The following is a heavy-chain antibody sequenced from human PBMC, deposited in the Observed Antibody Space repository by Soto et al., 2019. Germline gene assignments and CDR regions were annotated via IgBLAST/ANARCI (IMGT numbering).Heavy chain of an antibody. CDR1: GFTFSSYA. J-gene: IGHJ4*02. CDR3: ARGTDQYSSGWYYFDY. V-gene: IGHV3-30-3*01. D-gene: IGHD6-19*01. Sequence: SLRLSCAASGFTFSSYAMHWVRQAPGKGLEWVAVISYDGSNKYYADSVKGRFTISRDNSKNTLYLQMNSLRAEDTAVYYCARGTDQYSSGWYYFDYWGQGTLVTVSS. CDR2: ISYDGSNK.